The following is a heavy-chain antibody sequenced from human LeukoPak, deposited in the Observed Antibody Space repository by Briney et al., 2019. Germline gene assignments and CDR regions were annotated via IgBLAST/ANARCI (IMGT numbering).Heavy chain of an antibody. CDR2: ISAGGGST. V-gene: IGHV3-23*01. Sequence: GGSLRLSCAASGLTFSDYSMTWVRQAPGKGLFWVSGISAGGGSTYYADSVKGRFTISRDNSGNTLYLQMNSLRAEDAAVYYCAKDAAGPEYWGQGTLVTVSS. CDR1: GLTFSDYS. D-gene: IGHD6-13*01. CDR3: AKDAAGPEY. J-gene: IGHJ4*02.